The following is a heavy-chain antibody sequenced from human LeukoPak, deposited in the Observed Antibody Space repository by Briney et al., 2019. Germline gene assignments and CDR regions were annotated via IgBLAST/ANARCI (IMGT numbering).Heavy chain of an antibody. J-gene: IGHJ3*02. V-gene: IGHV3-21*01. CDR1: GFTFSDYR. CDR2: VSGLSNYI. Sequence: PGGSLRLSCAGSGFTFSDYRMDWARQAPGKGLEWVASVSGLSNYIYYADSVKGRFTVSRDNAKSSLYLQMDRLRAEDTAVFYCARVGCTTTSCRLADAFDIWGQGTMVTVSS. CDR3: ARVGCTTTSCRLADAFDI. D-gene: IGHD2-2*01.